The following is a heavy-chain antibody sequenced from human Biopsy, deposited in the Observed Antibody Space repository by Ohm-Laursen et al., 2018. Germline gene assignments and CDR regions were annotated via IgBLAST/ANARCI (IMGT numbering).Heavy chain of an antibody. Sequence: ETLSLTCTVSGGPIDSYYWSWIRQPPGKALEWIGYISFTGRTTYNPSLKSRVTMSVNTSKKQFSLRLSSVTAADTAVYYCASAGYNPDWNFDLWGRGTRVTVSS. V-gene: IGHV4-59*12. CDR2: ISFTGRT. CDR3: ASAGYNPDWNFDL. D-gene: IGHD5-24*01. J-gene: IGHJ2*01. CDR1: GGPIDSYY.